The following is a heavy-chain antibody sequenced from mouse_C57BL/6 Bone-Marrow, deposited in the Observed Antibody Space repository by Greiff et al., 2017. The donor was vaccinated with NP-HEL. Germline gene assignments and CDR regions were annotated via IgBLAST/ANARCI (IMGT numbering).Heavy chain of an antibody. CDR1: GFTFRSYA. V-gene: IGHV5-4*01. D-gene: IGHD1-1*01. J-gene: IGHJ4*01. CDR3: ARERTTVVAKRSYYAMDY. CDR2: ISDGGSYT. Sequence: EVKLMESGGGLVKPGGSLKLSCAASGFTFRSYAMSWVRQTPEKRLEWVATISDGGSYTYYPDNVKGRFTISRDNAKNNLYLQMSHLKSEDTAMYYCARERTTVVAKRSYYAMDYWGQGTSVTVSS.